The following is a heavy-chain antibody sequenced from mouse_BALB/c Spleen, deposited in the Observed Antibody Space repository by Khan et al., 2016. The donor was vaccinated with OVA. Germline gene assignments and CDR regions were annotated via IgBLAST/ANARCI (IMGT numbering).Heavy chain of an antibody. CDR2: IYPGTGSI. D-gene: IGHD2-1*01. CDR3: ARGCVFGNYFDY. Sequence: QVQLQQSGGDLVRPGTSVKLSCKTSGYIFTSYWIHWVQQWSGQGLEWIARIYPGTGSIYYTENFKDKSTLSADISSSTPYMQLASLKSEDSAVYFCARGCVFGNYFDYWGQGTLVTVSA. J-gene: IGHJ3*01. CDR1: GYIFTSYW. V-gene: IGHV1S132*01.